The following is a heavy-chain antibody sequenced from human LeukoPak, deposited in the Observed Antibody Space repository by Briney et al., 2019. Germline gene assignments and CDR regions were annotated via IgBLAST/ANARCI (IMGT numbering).Heavy chain of an antibody. Sequence: GESLKISCKGSGYSFTSYWIGWVRQMPGKGLEWMGIIYPDDSDTRYSPSFQGQVTISADRSISTAYLQWSSLKASDTAMYYCARREGITGTTKWFDPWGQGTLVTVSS. CDR1: GYSFTSYW. V-gene: IGHV5-51*01. CDR3: ARREGITGTTKWFDP. CDR2: IYPDDSDT. J-gene: IGHJ5*02. D-gene: IGHD1-7*01.